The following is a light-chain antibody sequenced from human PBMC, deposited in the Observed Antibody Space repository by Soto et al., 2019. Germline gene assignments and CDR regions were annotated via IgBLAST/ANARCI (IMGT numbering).Light chain of an antibody. Sequence: QSVLTQPPSASGTPGQRVTISCSGSNSNIGTNTVNWYQQLPGTAPKLLIYTNSLRPSGVPDRFSGSKSGTSASLAISGLQSEDEADYYCAAWDGSLNGPVFGGGTKVTVL. CDR3: AAWDGSLNGPV. V-gene: IGLV1-44*01. CDR2: TNS. J-gene: IGLJ3*02. CDR1: NSNIGTNT.